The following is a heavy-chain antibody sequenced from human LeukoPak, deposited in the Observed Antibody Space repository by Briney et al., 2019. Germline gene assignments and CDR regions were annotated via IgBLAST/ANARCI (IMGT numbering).Heavy chain of an antibody. CDR1: DGAISSYY. CDR3: ATDPMVRGATWNAFDM. V-gene: IGHV4-59*03. CDR2: VYSSGIT. J-gene: IGHJ3*02. Sequence: SQALSLTCTVSDGAISSYYWSWIRQPPGKGLEWVGYVYSSGITNYNPLFNGRVTISIDTSREQFSLKLSSVTAADTAVYYCATDPMVRGATWNAFDMWGQGTMVTVSS. D-gene: IGHD3-10*01.